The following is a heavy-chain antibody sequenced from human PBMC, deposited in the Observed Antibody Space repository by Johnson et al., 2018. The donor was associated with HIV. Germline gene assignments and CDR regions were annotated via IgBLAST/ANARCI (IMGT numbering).Heavy chain of an antibody. D-gene: IGHD3-16*02. Sequence: MLLVESGGGLVQPGGSLRLSCAASGFIFSSSWLHWVRQTPGKGLVWVSRSNSDASNINYADSVKGRFTISRDKAKNTLHLQMNNLRAEDTGVYYCAREWGKITFWGVIPRNAFDYLGQGTMVTVSS. CDR2: SNSDASNI. V-gene: IGHV3-74*01. CDR3: AREWGKITFWGVIPRNAFDY. J-gene: IGHJ3*01. CDR1: GFIFSSSW.